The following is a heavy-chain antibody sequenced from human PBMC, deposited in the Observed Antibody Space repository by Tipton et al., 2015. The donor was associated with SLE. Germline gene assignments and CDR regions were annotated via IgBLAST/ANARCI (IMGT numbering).Heavy chain of an antibody. J-gene: IGHJ5*02. V-gene: IGHV4-4*07. Sequence: TLSLTCNVSGVSISSSYWRWIRQPAGKGLEWFGRIYTSGATDDNPSLKSRVTMSVDMSKNQIFLKMTSVTAADSAVYFWARDPSGYYSTSPYLWGQGTLVTVSS. D-gene: IGHD2-8*01. CDR1: GVSISSSY. CDR3: ARDPSGYYSTSPYL. CDR2: IYTSGAT.